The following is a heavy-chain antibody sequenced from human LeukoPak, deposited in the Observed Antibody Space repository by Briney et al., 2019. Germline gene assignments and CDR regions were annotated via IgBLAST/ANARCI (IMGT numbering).Heavy chain of an antibody. CDR3: ARVRIAAAGTRSLYYYYYMDV. V-gene: IGHV4-61*02. CDR2: IYTSGST. CDR1: GGSISSGSYY. Sequence: SETLSLTCTVSGGSISSGSYYWSWIRQPAGKGLEWIGRIYTSGSTNYNPSLKSRVTISVDTSKNQFSLKLSSVTAADTAVYYCARVRIAAAGTRSLYYYYYMDVWGKGTTVTVSS. J-gene: IGHJ6*03. D-gene: IGHD6-13*01.